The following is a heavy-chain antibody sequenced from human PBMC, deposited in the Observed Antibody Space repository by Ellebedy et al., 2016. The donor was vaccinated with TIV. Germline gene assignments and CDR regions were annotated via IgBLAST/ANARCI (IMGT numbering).Heavy chain of an antibody. J-gene: IGHJ4*02. CDR1: GFTFSSYD. D-gene: IGHD2-2*03. CDR2: ISYDANNK. CDR3: AKVPFGFCNRPFCFYLDD. Sequence: PGGSLRLSCAASGFTFSSYDMHWVRQAPGKGLEWVALISYDANNKYYADSVKGRFTISRDNSQHTLYLQMNTLRPEDTAVYYCAKVPFGFCNRPFCFYLDDWGQGTLVSVSS. V-gene: IGHV3-30*18.